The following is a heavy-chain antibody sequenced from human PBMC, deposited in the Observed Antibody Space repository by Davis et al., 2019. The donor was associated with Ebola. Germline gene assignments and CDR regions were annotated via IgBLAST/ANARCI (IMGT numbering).Heavy chain of an antibody. CDR3: ARERGDEALAGGDNWFAP. Sequence: ASVTVSCKASGDTFKTYFIHWVRQAPGQGLEHMGWINSHGGGANYAQKFRDRVTLTGDTSISTSYMELTRLSPDDTALYYCARERGDEALAGGDNWFAPWGQGTLVTVSS. J-gene: IGHJ5*02. D-gene: IGHD2-8*02. CDR1: GDTFKTYF. CDR2: INSHGGGA. V-gene: IGHV1-2*02.